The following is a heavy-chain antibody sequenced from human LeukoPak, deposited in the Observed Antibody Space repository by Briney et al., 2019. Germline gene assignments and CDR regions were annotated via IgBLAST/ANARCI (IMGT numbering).Heavy chain of an antibody. D-gene: IGHD3-10*01. CDR3: ARDSGDKTDFDY. CDR1: GYSISSGYY. J-gene: IGHJ4*02. CDR2: IYHSGST. Sequence: PSETLSLTCTVSGYSISSGYYWGWIRQPPGKGLEWIGSIYHSGSTDYNPSLKSRVTISVDTSKNQFSLKLSSVTAADTAVYYCARDSGDKTDFDYWGQGTLVTVSS. V-gene: IGHV4-38-2*02.